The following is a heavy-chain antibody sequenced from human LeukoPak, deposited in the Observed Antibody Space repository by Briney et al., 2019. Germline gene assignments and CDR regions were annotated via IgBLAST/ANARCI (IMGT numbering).Heavy chain of an antibody. Sequence: GASVKVSCKTSGYTFIGYYMHWVRQAPGQGLEWMGRFNPNTGGTSYAQKFQDRVTMTRDTSISTAYMELSSLRSEDTAVYYCARHSSGWSAVDYWGQGTLVTVSS. CDR3: ARHSSGWSAVDY. CDR2: FNPNTGGT. V-gene: IGHV1-2*06. CDR1: GYTFIGYY. J-gene: IGHJ4*02. D-gene: IGHD6-19*01.